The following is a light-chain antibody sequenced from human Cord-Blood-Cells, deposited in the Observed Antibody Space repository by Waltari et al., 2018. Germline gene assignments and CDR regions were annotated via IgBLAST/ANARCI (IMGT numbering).Light chain of an antibody. CDR1: QSISSY. CDR2: AAS. Sequence: DLQMPQSPSSLSASVGDRVTITCRARQSISSYLNWYQQKPGKAPKLLVYAASSLQSGVPSRFSGSGSGTDFTLTISSLQPEDFATYYCQQSYSTPPSFGGGTKVEIK. CDR3: QQSYSTPPS. V-gene: IGKV1-39*01. J-gene: IGKJ4*01.